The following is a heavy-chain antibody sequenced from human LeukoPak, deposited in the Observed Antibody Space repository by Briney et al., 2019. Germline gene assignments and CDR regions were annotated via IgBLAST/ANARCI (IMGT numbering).Heavy chain of an antibody. CDR2: IKQDESEK. J-gene: IGHJ6*03. D-gene: IGHD2-2*02. V-gene: IGHV3-7*01. CDR1: RFTFSSYW. CDR3: ARGGYCTSANCYTYSYYMDV. Sequence: PGGSLRLSCAASRFTFSSYWMNWVRQAPGKGLEWVANIKQDESEKYYVDSVKGRFTISRDNAENSLYLQMNNLRAEDTAVYYCARGGYCTSANCYTYSYYMDVWGKGTTVTVSS.